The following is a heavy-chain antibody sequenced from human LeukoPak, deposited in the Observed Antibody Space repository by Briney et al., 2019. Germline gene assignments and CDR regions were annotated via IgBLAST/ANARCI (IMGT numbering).Heavy chain of an antibody. CDR1: GGSISSYY. CDR2: IYYSGST. J-gene: IGHJ6*02. V-gene: IGHV4-59*01. Sequence: SETLSLTCTVSGGSISSYYWSWIRQPPGKGLEWIGYIYYSGSTNYNPSLKSRVTISVDTSKNQFSLKLSSVTAADTAVYYCARGQAGRLLWFGELLSDYYGMDVWGQGTTVTVSS. D-gene: IGHD3-10*01. CDR3: ARGQAGRLLWFGELLSDYYGMDV.